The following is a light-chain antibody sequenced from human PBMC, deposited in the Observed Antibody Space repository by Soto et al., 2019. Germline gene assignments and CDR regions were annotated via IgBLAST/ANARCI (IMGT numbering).Light chain of an antibody. CDR3: CSYTDTNILI. V-gene: IGLV2-8*01. J-gene: IGLJ2*01. CDR1: SSDVGAYNY. CDR2: EVS. Sequence: QSVLTQPPSASGSPGQSVTISCTGTSSDVGAYNYVSWYQQHPGKAPKLIIYEVSKRPSGVPDRFSGSKSGNTASLTVSGLQAEDEADYCCCSYTDTNILIFGGGTKLTVL.